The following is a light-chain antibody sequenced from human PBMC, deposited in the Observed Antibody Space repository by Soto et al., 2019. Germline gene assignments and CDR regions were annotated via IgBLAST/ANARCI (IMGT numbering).Light chain of an antibody. V-gene: IGKV3-20*01. Sequence: EIVLTQSPGTLSLSPGERATLSCRASQSVSSDYLAWFQQKPGQAPRLLIYGASSRATGIQDRFSGSGSGTDFTLSISRLEPEDVAVFYCQQYGSSPYTFGQGTKLEIK. CDR2: GAS. J-gene: IGKJ2*01. CDR3: QQYGSSPYT. CDR1: QSVSSDY.